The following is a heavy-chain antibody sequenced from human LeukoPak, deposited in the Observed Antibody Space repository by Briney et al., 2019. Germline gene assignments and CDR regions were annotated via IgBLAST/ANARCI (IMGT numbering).Heavy chain of an antibody. D-gene: IGHD2-2*01. CDR3: ASESRSLLYYFDY. CDR2: INHSGST. J-gene: IGHJ4*02. V-gene: IGHV4-34*01. Sequence: SETLSLTCAVYGGSFSGYYWSWIRQPPGKGLEWIGEINHSGSTNYNPSLKSRVTISVDTSKNQFSLKLSSVTAADTAVYYCASESRSLLYYFDYWGQGTLVIVSS. CDR1: GGSFSGYY.